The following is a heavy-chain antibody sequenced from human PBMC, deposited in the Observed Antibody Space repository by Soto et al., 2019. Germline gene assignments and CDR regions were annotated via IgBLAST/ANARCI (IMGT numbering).Heavy chain of an antibody. CDR1: GYDFIGHG. Sequence: QVQLVQSGGEEKKPGASVKVSCKASGYDFIGHGISWVRQARGQGLEWMGWINSYNGDTKYARKYQDRITLTKDKSKRTVYMELTSLRSDDTAVYYCARDQWLKVPAVVGDKFDSWGQGTLVTVSS. CDR3: ARDQWLKVPAVVGDKFDS. V-gene: IGHV1-18*04. J-gene: IGHJ5*01. D-gene: IGHD6-19*01. CDR2: INSYNGDT.